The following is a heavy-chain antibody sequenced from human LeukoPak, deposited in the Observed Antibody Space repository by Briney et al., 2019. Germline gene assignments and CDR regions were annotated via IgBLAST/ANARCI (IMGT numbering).Heavy chain of an antibody. J-gene: IGHJ3*02. Sequence: GGSLRLSCAASGFSFSSYGMHWVRQAPGKGPEWVADIWYDGSNKYYEDPVKGQFTISRDNSKIPLYLQMNSLRAEDTAVYYCARDWGEGFFSMAFDIWGQGTMVTVSS. V-gene: IGHV3-33*01. CDR2: IWYDGSNK. CDR3: ARDWGEGFFSMAFDI. D-gene: IGHD3-16*01. CDR1: GFSFSSYG.